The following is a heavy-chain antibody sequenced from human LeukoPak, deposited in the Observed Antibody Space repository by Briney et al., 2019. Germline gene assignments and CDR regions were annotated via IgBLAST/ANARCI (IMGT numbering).Heavy chain of an antibody. J-gene: IGHJ4*02. CDR1: GYTLTSYY. Sequence: ASVKVSCKASGYTLTSYYMHWVRQAPGQGLEWMGIINPSGGSTSYAQKFQGRVTMTRDTSTSTVYMELSSLRSEDTAVYYCARERIIQWLAKTGTLAYWGQGTLVTVSS. CDR3: ARERIIQWLAKTGTLAY. D-gene: IGHD6-19*01. CDR2: INPSGGST. V-gene: IGHV1-46*01.